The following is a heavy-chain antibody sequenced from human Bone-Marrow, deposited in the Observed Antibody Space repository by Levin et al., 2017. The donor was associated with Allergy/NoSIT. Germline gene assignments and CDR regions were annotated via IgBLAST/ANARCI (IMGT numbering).Heavy chain of an antibody. CDR2: ISYDGSNK. J-gene: IGHJ4*02. CDR1: GFTFSSYG. V-gene: IGHV3-30*03. D-gene: IGHD2-2*02. CDR3: ASKGLCSSTSCYSDFDY. Sequence: GGSLRLSCAASGFTFSSYGMHWVRQAPGKGLEWVAVISYDGSNKYYADSVKGRFTISRDNSKNTLYLQMNSLRAEDTAVYYCASKGLCSSTSCYSDFDYWGQGTLVTVSS.